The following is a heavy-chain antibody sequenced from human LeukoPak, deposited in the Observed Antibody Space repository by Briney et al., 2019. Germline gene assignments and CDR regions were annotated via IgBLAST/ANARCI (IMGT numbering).Heavy chain of an antibody. V-gene: IGHV4-31*03. Sequence: SETLSLTCTVSGGSISSGGYYWSWIRQHPGKGLEWIGYIYYSGSTYYNPSLKSRVTISVDTSKNQFSLKLSSATAADTAVYYCARIYRPYYDSSGYYFPSYWYFDLWGRGTLVTVSS. CDR3: ARIYRPYYDSSGYYFPSYWYFDL. D-gene: IGHD3-22*01. CDR2: IYYSGST. J-gene: IGHJ2*01. CDR1: GGSISSGGYY.